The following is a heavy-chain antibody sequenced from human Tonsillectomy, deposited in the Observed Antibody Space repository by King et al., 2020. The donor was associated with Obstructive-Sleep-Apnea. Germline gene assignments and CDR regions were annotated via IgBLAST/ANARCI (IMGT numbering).Heavy chain of an antibody. CDR2: VYPVDSDT. J-gene: IGHJ3*02. Sequence: QLVQSEAEVTKPGESLKISCKASGYNFTTYWIGLVRQMPGQGLEWMFNVYPVDSDTYYSPSFRGQVTLSADKSTSTAYLQWSSLKASDTAIYYCARHVRTTHDAFDIWGQGTKVTGSS. D-gene: IGHD2-15*01. CDR1: GYNFTTYW. V-gene: IGHV5-51*01. CDR3: ARHVRTTHDAFDI.